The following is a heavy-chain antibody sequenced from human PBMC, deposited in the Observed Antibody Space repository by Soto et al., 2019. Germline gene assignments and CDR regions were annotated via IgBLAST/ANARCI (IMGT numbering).Heavy chain of an antibody. V-gene: IGHV4-59*08. CDR3: ARSSNILTGYYWEYYFDY. CDR2: IYYSGST. Sequence: PSETLSLTCTVSGGSISSYYWSWIRQPPGKGLEWIGYIYYSGSTNYNPSLKSRVTISVDTSKNQFSLKLSSVTAADTALYYCARSSNILTGYYWEYYFDYWGQGTLVTVSS. CDR1: GGSISSYY. D-gene: IGHD3-9*01. J-gene: IGHJ4*02.